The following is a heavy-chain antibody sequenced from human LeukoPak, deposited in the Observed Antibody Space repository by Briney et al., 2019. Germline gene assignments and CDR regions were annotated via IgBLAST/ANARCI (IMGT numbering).Heavy chain of an antibody. J-gene: IGHJ5*02. CDR3: ARADQKYSSGWYGWFDP. CDR2: INPNSGGT. CDR1: GYTFTGYY. Sequence: ASVKVSCKASGYTFTGYYMHWVRQAPGQGLEWMGWINPNSGGTNYAQKFQGRVTMTTDTSTSTAYMELRSLRSDDTAVYYCARADQKYSSGWYGWFDPWGQGTLVTVSS. V-gene: IGHV1-2*02. D-gene: IGHD6-19*01.